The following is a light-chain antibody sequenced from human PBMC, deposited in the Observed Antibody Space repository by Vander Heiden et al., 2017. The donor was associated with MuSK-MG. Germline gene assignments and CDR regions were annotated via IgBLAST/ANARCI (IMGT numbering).Light chain of an antibody. CDR1: NIGSKS. Sequence: SYVLTPPPSVSVAPGKTARITCGGNNIGSKSVHWYQQKPGQAPVLVIYYGSDRPSGIPERFSDSNSGNAATLTISRVEAGDEADYYCQVWDSSSDHVVFGGGTKLTVL. CDR2: YGS. J-gene: IGLJ2*01. CDR3: QVWDSSSDHVV. V-gene: IGLV3-21*04.